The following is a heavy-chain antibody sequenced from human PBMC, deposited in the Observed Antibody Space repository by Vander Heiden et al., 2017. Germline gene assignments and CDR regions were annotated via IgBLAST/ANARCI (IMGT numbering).Heavy chain of an antibody. D-gene: IGHD3-22*01. Sequence: VQLVQSGAEVKKTGASVTVSCKASGYPFTDFYMHWVRQAPGQGLEWMGWINIYSGVTNYAQAFQGRVVMTRDTSITTAYMELNSLRSDDAAVYYCARAGVFSDNSAHDYWGQGTLVAVSS. V-gene: IGHV1-2*02. CDR3: ARAGVFSDNSAHDY. CDR1: GYPFTDFY. J-gene: IGHJ4*02. CDR2: INIYSGVT.